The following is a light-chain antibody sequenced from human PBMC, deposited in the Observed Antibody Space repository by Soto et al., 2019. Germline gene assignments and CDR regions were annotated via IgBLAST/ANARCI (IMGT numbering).Light chain of an antibody. CDR2: GAS. J-gene: IGKJ2*01. CDR1: QIVASN. CDR3: QQYNNSPYT. Sequence: EVAMTQSPATLSVSPGERTTLSCRASQIVASNLAWYQQKPGQAPGLLIYGASTRATGIPARFSGSGSGTEFTLTISSLQSEDFAFYYCQQYNNSPYTFGQGTKLEI. V-gene: IGKV3-15*01.